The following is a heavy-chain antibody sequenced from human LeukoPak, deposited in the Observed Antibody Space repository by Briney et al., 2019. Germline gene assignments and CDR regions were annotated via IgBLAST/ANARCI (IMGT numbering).Heavy chain of an antibody. Sequence: GGSLRLSCAASEFTFSSYAMSWVRQAPRKGLEWVSGISNSGGDTYFAGSVKGRFTISRDNSKNMLYLQMNSLRADDTAVYYCAKGHLSILFPFDNWGQGTLVTVSS. J-gene: IGHJ4*02. CDR1: EFTFSSYA. CDR3: AKGHLSILFPFDN. V-gene: IGHV3-23*01. CDR2: ISNSGGDT. D-gene: IGHD2-21*01.